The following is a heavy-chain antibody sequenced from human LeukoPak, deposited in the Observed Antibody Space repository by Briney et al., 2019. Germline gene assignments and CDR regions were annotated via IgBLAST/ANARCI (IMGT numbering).Heavy chain of an antibody. CDR2: ITYRGSG. CDR3: GVYGGDWRFDF. Sequence: PSETLSLTRAVYNGFDSYYMTIVRQPPGKGLEWVGEITYRGSGNYHPSLKGRATISINVSQRQFSLSLRSVTAADTATYYCGVYGGDWRFDFWGQGTPITVSS. CDR1: NGFDSYY. J-gene: IGHJ4*02. V-gene: IGHV4-34*01. D-gene: IGHD2-21*02.